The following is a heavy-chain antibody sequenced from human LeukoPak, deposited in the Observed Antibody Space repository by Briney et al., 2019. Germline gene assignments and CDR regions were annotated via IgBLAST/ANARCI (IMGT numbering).Heavy chain of an antibody. J-gene: IGHJ4*02. Sequence: GGSLRLSCAASGSILSTFGMSWVRQAPGKGLEWVSYISSDSSTIYYADSVKGRFTVSRDNAKNSLYLQMNSLRAEDTAVYYWYKDRIAVARTLYYFDFWGQGTLVTVSS. CDR3: YKDRIAVARTLYYFDF. D-gene: IGHD6-19*01. CDR1: GSILSTFG. CDR2: ISSDSSTI. V-gene: IGHV3-48*01.